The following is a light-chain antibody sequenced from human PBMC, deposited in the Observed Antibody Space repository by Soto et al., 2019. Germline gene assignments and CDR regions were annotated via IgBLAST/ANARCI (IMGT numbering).Light chain of an antibody. V-gene: IGKV3-20*01. CDR2: GAT. J-gene: IGKJ3*01. Sequence: EIVLTQSPGTLSLSPGERATLSCRASQSVSGNYLAWYQQKLGQAPRLLIYGATSRATGIPDRFSGSVSGTDFTLTISRLXXXDFAVYYCQQYGRSXTFTFGPGTKVDIK. CDR1: QSVSGNY. CDR3: QQYGRSXTFT.